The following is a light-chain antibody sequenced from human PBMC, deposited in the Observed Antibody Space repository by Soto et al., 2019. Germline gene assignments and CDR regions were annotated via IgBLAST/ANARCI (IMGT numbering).Light chain of an antibody. CDR2: GAS. CDR3: QQSYRTPRT. CDR1: EGMTRF. Sequence: DIQMTQSPSSVSASVGDTVTIICRANEGMTRFLNWYQQQPGKAPKLLIYGASNVQSGVPSRFSGSGSRKDFKLTISSLQPEDDGTYYCQQSYRTPRTFGQGTKVEIK. V-gene: IGKV1-39*01. J-gene: IGKJ1*01.